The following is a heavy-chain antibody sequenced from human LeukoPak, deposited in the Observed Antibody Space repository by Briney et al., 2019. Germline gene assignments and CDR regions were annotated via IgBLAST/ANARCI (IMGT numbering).Heavy chain of an antibody. CDR1: GFTFDAYA. CDR3: GRDLSGVVGASID. J-gene: IGHJ4*02. Sequence: GVSLRLSCAASGFTFDAYAMHWVRQAPGKGLEWVSFINGDGGSTYYGDSVKGRFTISRDNSKNSLFLQMNSLTTEDTALYYCGRDLSGVVGASIDWGQGTLVTVSS. V-gene: IGHV3-43*02. D-gene: IGHD1-26*01. CDR2: INGDGGST.